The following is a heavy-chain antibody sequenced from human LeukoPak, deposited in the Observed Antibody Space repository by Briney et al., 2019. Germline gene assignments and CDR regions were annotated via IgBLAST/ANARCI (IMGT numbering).Heavy chain of an antibody. CDR3: ARSVVSTRYYYYYYMDV. CDR1: GGSISSSSYY. J-gene: IGHJ6*03. Sequence: SETLSLTCTVSGGSISSSSYYWGWIRQPPGKGLEWIGSIYHSGSTYYNPSLKSRVTISVDTSKNQFSLKLSSVTAADTAVYYCARSVVSTRYYYYYYMDVWGKGTTVTISS. CDR2: IYHSGST. V-gene: IGHV4-39*07. D-gene: IGHD3-22*01.